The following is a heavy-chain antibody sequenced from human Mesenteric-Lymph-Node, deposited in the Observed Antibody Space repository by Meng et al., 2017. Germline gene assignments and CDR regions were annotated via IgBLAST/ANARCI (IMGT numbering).Heavy chain of an antibody. CDR3: ARGYIVTVPTAPNAGY. V-gene: IGHV1-46*01. D-gene: IGHD2-2*01. CDR1: GYTFTSYY. Sequence: ASVKVSCKASGYTFTSYYMHWVRQAPGQGLEWMGIINPSGGSTSYAQKFQGRVTMTRDTSINTAYMELSRLRSDDTAVYFCARGYIVTVPTAPNAGYWGQGTLVTVSS. CDR2: INPSGGST. J-gene: IGHJ4*02.